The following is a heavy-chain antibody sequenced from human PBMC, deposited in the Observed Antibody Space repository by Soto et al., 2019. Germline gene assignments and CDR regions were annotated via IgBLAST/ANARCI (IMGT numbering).Heavy chain of an antibody. CDR1: GFSFRSYA. Sequence: GGSLRLSCAGSGFSFRSYAMNWVRQAPGKGLEWVSYISVGSGSIFYADSVKGRFTISRDDAKNSLYLQMNTLRGEDTAVYYCVRDDRWAFDIWGQGTMVTVSS. CDR3: VRDDRWAFDI. D-gene: IGHD3-22*01. CDR2: ISVGSGSI. V-gene: IGHV3-48*01. J-gene: IGHJ3*02.